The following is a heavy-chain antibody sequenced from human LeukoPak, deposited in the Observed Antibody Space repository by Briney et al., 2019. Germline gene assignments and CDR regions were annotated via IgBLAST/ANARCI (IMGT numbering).Heavy chain of an antibody. D-gene: IGHD3-10*01. CDR1: GYTFTSYG. J-gene: IGHJ4*02. V-gene: IGHV1-18*01. CDR3: ARGVGYYYGSGSPGAVYFDY. CDR2: ISPYTGNT. Sequence: ASVKVSCKASGYTFTSYGISWVRQAPGQGLELMGWISPYTGNTNYAQNLQGRVSMTTDTSTSTAYMELRSLRSDDTAMYYCARGVGYYYGSGSPGAVYFDYWGQGTLVTVSS.